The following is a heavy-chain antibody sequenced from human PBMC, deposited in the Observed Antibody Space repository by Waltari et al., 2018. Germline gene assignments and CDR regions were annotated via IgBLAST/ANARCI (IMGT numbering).Heavy chain of an antibody. J-gene: IGHJ6*03. D-gene: IGHD3-22*01. V-gene: IGHV4-34*01. CDR3: ARTPNYYDSSGYGRRYYYYYMDV. CDR1: GGSFSGYY. Sequence: QVQLQQWGAGLLKPSETLSLTCAVYGGSFSGYYWSWIRQPPGKGLEWIGEINHSGSTTYNPSLKSRVTISVDTSKNHFCLKLSSVTAADTAVYYCARTPNYYDSSGYGRRYYYYYMDVWGKGTTVTVSS. CDR2: INHSGST.